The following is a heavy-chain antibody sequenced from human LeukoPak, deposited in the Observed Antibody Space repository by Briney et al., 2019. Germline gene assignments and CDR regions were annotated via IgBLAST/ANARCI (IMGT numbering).Heavy chain of an antibody. V-gene: IGHV4-38-2*02. CDR1: GYSISSGYY. CDR3: ARHVLLWFGNEEGFDP. Sequence: SETLSLTCTVSGYSISSGYYWGWIRQSPGKGLEWIGNVYHTGNTYYNPSLKSRVTISIDTSKNQFSLKLSSVTAADTAVYYCARHVLLWFGNEEGFDPWGQGTLVTVSS. J-gene: IGHJ5*02. CDR2: VYHTGNT. D-gene: IGHD3-10*01.